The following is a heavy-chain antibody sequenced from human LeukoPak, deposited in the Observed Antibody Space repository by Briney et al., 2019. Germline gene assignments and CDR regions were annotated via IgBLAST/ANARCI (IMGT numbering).Heavy chain of an antibody. V-gene: IGHV4-59*01. CDR1: GGSISSYY. CDR3: ARAVAALGWYFDL. Sequence: PSETLSLTCTVSGGSISSYYWSWIRQPPRKGLEWIGYIYYSGSTNYNPSLKSRVTISVDTSKNQFSLKLSSVTAADTAVYYCARAVAALGWYFDLWGRGTLVTVSS. D-gene: IGHD6-6*01. CDR2: IYYSGST. J-gene: IGHJ2*01.